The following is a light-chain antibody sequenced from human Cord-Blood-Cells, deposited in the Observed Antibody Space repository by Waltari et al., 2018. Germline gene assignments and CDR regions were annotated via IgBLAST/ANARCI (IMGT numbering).Light chain of an antibody. CDR3: LLSYSGAREV. CDR1: TGAVTSGHY. CDR2: DTS. J-gene: IGLJ2*01. Sequence: QAVVTQEPSLTVSPGGTVTLTCGSSTGAVTSGHYPYWFQQKPGQAPRTRIYDTSDKHSWTPARFSGSLLGGKAALTLSGAQPEDEAEYYCLLSYSGAREVFGGGTKLTVL. V-gene: IGLV7-46*01.